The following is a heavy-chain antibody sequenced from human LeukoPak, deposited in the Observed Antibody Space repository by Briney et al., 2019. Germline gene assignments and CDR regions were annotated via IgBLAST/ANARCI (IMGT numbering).Heavy chain of an antibody. CDR1: GFTFSSYA. D-gene: IGHD2-15*01. Sequence: EPGGSLRLSCAASGFTFSSYAMSWVRQAPGKGLEWVSLTSGSGDNTFHADSVQGRFTISRDNSKNTLFLQMSSLRAEDTAVYYCAKVGPGTASNIVVVGVAVFDYWGQGTLVTVSS. J-gene: IGHJ4*02. V-gene: IGHV3-23*01. CDR3: AKVGPGTASNIVVVGVAVFDY. CDR2: TSGSGDNT.